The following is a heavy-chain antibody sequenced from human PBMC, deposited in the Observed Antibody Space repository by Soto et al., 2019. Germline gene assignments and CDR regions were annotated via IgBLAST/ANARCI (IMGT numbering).Heavy chain of an antibody. J-gene: IGHJ4*02. CDR3: ARDRDEILTGYHDY. CDR1: GFTFSKFA. Sequence: QVHLVDSGGGVVQPGASLRLSCTASGFTFSKFAMHWVRRAPGKGLEWVAVISYDGGEEYYADSVKGRFTISRDNSRNTLYLQMSSLRGEDTAVYYCARDRDEILTGYHDYWGQGTVVTVST. CDR2: ISYDGGEE. V-gene: IGHV3-30-3*01. D-gene: IGHD3-9*01.